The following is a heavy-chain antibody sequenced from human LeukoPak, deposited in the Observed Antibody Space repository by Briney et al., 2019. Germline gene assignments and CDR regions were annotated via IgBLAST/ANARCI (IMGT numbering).Heavy chain of an antibody. CDR1: GGSFRGYY. J-gene: IGHJ4*02. Sequence: SETLSLTCAVYGGSFRGYYWSWIRQPPGKGLEWIGEINHSGSTNYNPSLKSRVIISVDTSKNQFSLKLSSVTAADTAVYYCASRYLWLRFFDYWGQGTLVTVSS. D-gene: IGHD5-12*01. CDR2: INHSGST. CDR3: ASRYLWLRFFDY. V-gene: IGHV4-34*01.